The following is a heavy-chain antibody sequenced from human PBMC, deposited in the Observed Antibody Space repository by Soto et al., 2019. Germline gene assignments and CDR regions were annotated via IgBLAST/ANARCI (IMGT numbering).Heavy chain of an antibody. CDR3: ARSPRSSPYFDY. J-gene: IGHJ4*02. Sequence: PGGSLKISGQSSGYTLSNFWIGWVRQLPGKGLEWMGIIYPGDHDTRYIPSFHGKVTISADRSINTAYLQWNSLEASDTAFYFCARSPRSSPYFDYWGQGALVTVSS. V-gene: IGHV5-51*01. CDR1: GYTLSNFW. D-gene: IGHD6-13*01. CDR2: IYPGDHDT.